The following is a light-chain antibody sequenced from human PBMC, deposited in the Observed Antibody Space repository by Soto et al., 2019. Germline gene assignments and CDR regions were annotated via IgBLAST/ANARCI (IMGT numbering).Light chain of an antibody. J-gene: IGLJ3*02. CDR1: SSNIGAGYD. CDR2: GNT. CDR3: QSFDSSLSGWV. V-gene: IGLV1-40*01. Sequence: QSVLTQPPSVSGAPGQRVTISCTGGSSNIGAGYDVHWYQQLPGTVPKLLVSGNTNRPSGVPDRFSGSKSGTSASLAITGLQAEDEADYYCQSFDSSLSGWVFGGGTKLTVL.